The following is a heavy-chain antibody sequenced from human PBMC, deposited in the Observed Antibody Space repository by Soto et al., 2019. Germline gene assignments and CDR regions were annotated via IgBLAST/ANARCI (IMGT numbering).Heavy chain of an antibody. CDR1: GGSINNFY. CDR3: ARDYPYFTLTTTGGMDV. CDR2: IYSSGDT. J-gene: IGHJ6*02. D-gene: IGHD4-17*01. V-gene: IGHV4-59*01. Sequence: QVQLQESGPGLVKPSETVSLTCAVSGGSINNFYWSWIRQPPGKGLEWLGYIYSSGDTNYSPSLKSRVTISVDRSKNQFSLKLSSVTAADTAVYYCARDYPYFTLTTTGGMDVWGQGTTVTVSS.